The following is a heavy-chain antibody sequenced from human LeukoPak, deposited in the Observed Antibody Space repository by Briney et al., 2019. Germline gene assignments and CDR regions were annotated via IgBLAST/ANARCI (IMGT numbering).Heavy chain of an antibody. CDR3: ARDAGYYYDSSGYFEEYGMDV. CDR1: GGSTSSYY. J-gene: IGHJ6*02. D-gene: IGHD3-22*01. Sequence: SETLSLTCTVSGGSTSSYYWSWIRQPPGKGLEWIGYIYYSGSTNYSPSLKSRVTISVDTSKNQFSLKLSSVTAADTAVYYCARDAGYYYDSSGYFEEYGMDVWGQGTTVTVSS. V-gene: IGHV4-59*01. CDR2: IYYSGST.